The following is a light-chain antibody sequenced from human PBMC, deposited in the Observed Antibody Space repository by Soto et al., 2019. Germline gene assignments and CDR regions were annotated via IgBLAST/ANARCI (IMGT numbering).Light chain of an antibody. CDR3: QQYNSYSLT. CDR2: AAS. J-gene: IGKJ1*01. V-gene: IGKV3D-15*01. CDR1: QSVSSK. Sequence: EIVMTQSPSTLSVSAGEGATLSCGASQSVSSKLAWHQQKPGQAPRLLIYAASRRDTGIPDRFSGSGYGTEFNLTISSLQTDDFATYYCQQYNSYSLTFGQGTKVDIK.